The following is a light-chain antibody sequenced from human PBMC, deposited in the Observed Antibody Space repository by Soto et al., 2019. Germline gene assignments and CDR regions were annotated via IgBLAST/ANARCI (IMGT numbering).Light chain of an antibody. J-gene: IGKJ1*01. CDR3: QQYDTSPRT. CDR1: QSVSSNY. Sequence: EIVLTQSPGTLSLSPGERATLSCRASQSVSSNYLAWYQQKRGQAPRRLIYGALSRATGIPTRFSGSESGTDFTLTISRLEPYDFAVYYCQQYDTSPRTFGQGTKVEI. CDR2: GAL. V-gene: IGKV3-20*01.